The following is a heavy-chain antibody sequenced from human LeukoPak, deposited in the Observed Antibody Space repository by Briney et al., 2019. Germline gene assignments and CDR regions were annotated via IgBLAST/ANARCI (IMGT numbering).Heavy chain of an antibody. D-gene: IGHD2-15*01. J-gene: IGHJ4*02. CDR1: GFTFSSYG. CDR2: ISGSSRST. V-gene: IGHV3-23*01. Sequence: GGSLRLSCAASGFTFSSYGMHWVRQAPGKGLEWVSAISGSSRSTYYADSVKGRFTISRDNSKNTLYLQMNSLRAEDTAVYYCAKTRLYCSGGSCYGSYYFDYWGQGTLVTVSS. CDR3: AKTRLYCSGGSCYGSYYFDY.